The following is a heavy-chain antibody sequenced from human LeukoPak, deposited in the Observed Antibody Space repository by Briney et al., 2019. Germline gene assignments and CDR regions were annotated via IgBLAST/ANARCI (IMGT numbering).Heavy chain of an antibody. D-gene: IGHD5-24*01. Sequence: ASVTVSCKASGYTFTSYAMNWVRQAPGQGLEWMGWINTNTGNPTYAQGFTGRFVFSLDTSVSTAYLQISSLKAEDTAVYYCASRNVEMATIPHFDYWGQGTLVTVSS. V-gene: IGHV7-4-1*02. J-gene: IGHJ4*02. CDR3: ASRNVEMATIPHFDY. CDR2: INTNTGNP. CDR1: GYTFTSYA.